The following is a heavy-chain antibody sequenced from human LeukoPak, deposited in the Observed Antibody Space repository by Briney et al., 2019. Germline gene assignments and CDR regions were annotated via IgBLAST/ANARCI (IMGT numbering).Heavy chain of an antibody. V-gene: IGHV4-30-2*01. D-gene: IGHD2-2*01. Sequence: SETLSLTCAVSGGSISSGGYSWSWIRQPPGKGLEWIGYIYHSGNTYYNPSLKSRVTISVDRSKNQFSLKLSSVTAADTAVYYCAGLYCSSTSCVFDPWGQGTLVTVSS. CDR2: IYHSGNT. J-gene: IGHJ5*02. CDR3: AGLYCSSTSCVFDP. CDR1: GGSISSGGYS.